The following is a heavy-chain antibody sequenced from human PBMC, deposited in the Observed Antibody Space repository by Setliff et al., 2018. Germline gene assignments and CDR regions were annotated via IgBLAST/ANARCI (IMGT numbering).Heavy chain of an antibody. D-gene: IGHD2-15*01. CDR1: GGSISSSSYY. V-gene: IGHV4-39*07. CDR2: IYYSGST. J-gene: IGHJ3*02. CDR3: ARVPRFTDMRNAFDI. Sequence: SETLSLTCTVSGGSISSSSYYWGWIRQPPGKGLEWIGSIYYSGSTYYNPSLKSRVTISVDTAKNQFSLKLRSVTAADTAVYYCARVPRFTDMRNAFDIWGQGTMVTVSS.